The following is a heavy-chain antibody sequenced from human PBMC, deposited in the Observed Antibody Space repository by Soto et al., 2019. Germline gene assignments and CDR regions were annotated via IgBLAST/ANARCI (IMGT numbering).Heavy chain of an antibody. CDR3: ASTYSGYDYGPSGGFDY. J-gene: IGHJ4*02. Sequence: QVQLVQSGAEVKKPGASVKVSCKASGYTFTSYGISWVRQAPGQGLEWMGWLSAYNGNTNYAQKLQGRVTMTTDTPPSTAYLELWSLRSDDMPGYYGASTYSGYDYGPSGGFDYCGQGTLVTVSS. CDR2: LSAYNGNT. V-gene: IGHV1-18*03. D-gene: IGHD5-12*01. CDR1: GYTFTSYG.